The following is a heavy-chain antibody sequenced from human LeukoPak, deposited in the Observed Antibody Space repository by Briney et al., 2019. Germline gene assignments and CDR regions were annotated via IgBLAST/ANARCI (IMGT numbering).Heavy chain of an antibody. D-gene: IGHD6-13*01. CDR1: GGSISSYY. CDR3: AKASIAAAGWFDP. V-gene: IGHV4-4*07. CDR2: IYTSGST. Sequence: SDTLSLTCTVSGGSISSYYWSWIRQPAGKGLEWIGRIYTSGSTNYNPSLKSRVNISVDKSKNQFSLKLSSVTAADTAVYYCAKASIAAAGWFDPWGQGTLVTVSS. J-gene: IGHJ5*02.